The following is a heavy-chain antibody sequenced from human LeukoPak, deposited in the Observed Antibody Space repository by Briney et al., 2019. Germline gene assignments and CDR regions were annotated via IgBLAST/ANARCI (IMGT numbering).Heavy chain of an antibody. D-gene: IGHD4-17*01. CDR1: GYTFTGYY. V-gene: IGHV1-2*02. J-gene: IGHJ6*03. Sequence: GASVKVSCKASGYTFTGYYMHWVRQAPGQGLEWMGWINPNTGGTNYAQKFQGRVTMTRDTSISTAYMELSRLRSDDTAVYYCARVVGVDHGLSGGQNYYYYMDVWGKGTTVTVSS. CDR2: INPNTGGT. CDR3: ARVVGVDHGLSGGQNYYYYMDV.